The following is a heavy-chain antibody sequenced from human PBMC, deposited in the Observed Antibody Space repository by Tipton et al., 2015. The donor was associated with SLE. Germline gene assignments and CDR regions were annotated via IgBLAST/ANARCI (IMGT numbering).Heavy chain of an antibody. V-gene: IGHV4-38-2*02. CDR2: IYHSGST. CDR3: ARSYGNLYYFDY. Sequence: LRLSCTVSGHSISTTYYWGWIRQPPGKGLDWIGNIYHSGSTFYNPSLESQITISVDTSKNHFSLKLSSVTAADTAIYYCARSYGNLYYFDYWGQGTLVTVSS. CDR1: GHSISTTYY. D-gene: IGHD4-17*01. J-gene: IGHJ4*02.